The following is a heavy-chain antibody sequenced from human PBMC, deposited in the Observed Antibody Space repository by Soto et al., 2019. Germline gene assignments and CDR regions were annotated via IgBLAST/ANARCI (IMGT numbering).Heavy chain of an antibody. Sequence: VKVSCKASGYTFTGYYMHWVRQAPGQGLEWMGWINPNSGGTNYAQKFQGWVTMTRDTSISTAYMELSRLRSDDTAVYYCARDGQDFWSGFHYGMDVWGQGTTVTVSS. CDR1: GYTFTGYY. V-gene: IGHV1-2*04. CDR3: ARDGQDFWSGFHYGMDV. CDR2: INPNSGGT. D-gene: IGHD3-3*01. J-gene: IGHJ6*02.